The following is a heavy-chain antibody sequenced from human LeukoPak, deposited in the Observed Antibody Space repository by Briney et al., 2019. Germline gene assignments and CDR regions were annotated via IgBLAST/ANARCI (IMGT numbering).Heavy chain of an antibody. CDR3: ARVGLAFIAAAGRGNYYYYWGRDV. D-gene: IGHD6-13*01. CDR1: GGSISSYY. Sequence: SETLSLTCTVSGGSISSYYWSWIRQPPGKGLEWIGYIYYSGSTNYNPSLKSRVTISVDTSKNQFSLKLSSVTAADTAVYYCARVGLAFIAAAGRGNYYYYWGRDVWAKGTRVTVSS. V-gene: IGHV4-59*01. CDR2: IYYSGST. J-gene: IGHJ6*04.